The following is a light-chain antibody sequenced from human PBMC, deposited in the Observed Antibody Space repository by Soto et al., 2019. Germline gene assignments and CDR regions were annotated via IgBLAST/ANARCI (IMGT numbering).Light chain of an antibody. CDR2: GAS. Sequence: EIVLTQSPGTLSLSQRESATLSCRASRSVSSSYLAWYQQKPGHAPRLLIYGASRMATGIPDRVSGSGSGADFTLTISRLEPEEFAVYYCQHYGSSGGTFGGGTKGEIK. CDR1: RSVSSSY. V-gene: IGKV3-20*01. CDR3: QHYGSSGGT. J-gene: IGKJ4*01.